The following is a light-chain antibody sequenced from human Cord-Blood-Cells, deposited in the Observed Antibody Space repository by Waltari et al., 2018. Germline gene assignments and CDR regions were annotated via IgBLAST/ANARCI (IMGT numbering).Light chain of an antibody. CDR2: GAS. V-gene: IGKV3-15*01. CDR3: QKYNNWPYT. CDR1: QSVSSN. J-gene: IGKJ2*01. Sequence: EIVMTQSPATLSVSPWERATLSCRASQSVSSNLAWYQQKPGQAPRLLLYGASTRATGIPARFSGSGSGTEFTLTISSLQSEDFAVYYCQKYNNWPYTFGQGTKLEIK.